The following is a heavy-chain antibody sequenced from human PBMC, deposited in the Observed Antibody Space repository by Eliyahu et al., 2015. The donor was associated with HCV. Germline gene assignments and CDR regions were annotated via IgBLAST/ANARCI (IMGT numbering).Heavy chain of an antibody. CDR3: ARRRIIITISGGRGSFDI. V-gene: IGHV4-34*01. Sequence: TCGVYGGSFSGYKWSWIRQPPGEGLEWIGEIDHREDTNYNPSLKSRVTISQDTSKNQFSLRLSSVTAADTAVYFCARRRIIITISGGRGSFDIWGQGTLVTVSS. CDR1: GGSFSGYK. J-gene: IGHJ3*02. D-gene: IGHD3-10*01. CDR2: IDHREDT.